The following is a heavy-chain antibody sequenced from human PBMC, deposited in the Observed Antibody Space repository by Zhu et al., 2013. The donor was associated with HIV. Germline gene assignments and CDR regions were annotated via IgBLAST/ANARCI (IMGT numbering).Heavy chain of an antibody. CDR3: ARVRPGVYGSGSYYSLYYFDY. CDR1: GGSISSGGYY. J-gene: IGHJ4*02. Sequence: QVQLQESGPGLVKPSQTLSLTCTVSGGSISSGGYYWSWIRQHPGKGLEWIGYIYYSGSTYYNPSLKSRVTISVDTSKNQFSLKLSSVTAADTAVYYCARVRPGVYGSGSYYSLYYFDYWGQGTLVTVSS. D-gene: IGHD3-10*01. V-gene: IGHV4-31*03. CDR2: IYYSGST.